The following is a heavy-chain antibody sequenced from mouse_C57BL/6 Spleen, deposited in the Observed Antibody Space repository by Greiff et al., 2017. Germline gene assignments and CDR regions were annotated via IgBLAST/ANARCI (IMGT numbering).Heavy chain of an antibody. CDR2: INPSNGGT. Sequence: QVQLQQPGTELVKPGASVKLSCKASGYTFTSYWMHWVKQRPGQGLEWIGNINPSNGGTNYNEKFKSKATLTVDKSSSTAYMQLSSLTSEDSAVYYGARSLYSNYRNYYYAMDYWGQGTSVTVSS. CDR3: ARSLYSNYRNYYYAMDY. D-gene: IGHD2-5*01. CDR1: GYTFTSYW. J-gene: IGHJ4*01. V-gene: IGHV1-53*01.